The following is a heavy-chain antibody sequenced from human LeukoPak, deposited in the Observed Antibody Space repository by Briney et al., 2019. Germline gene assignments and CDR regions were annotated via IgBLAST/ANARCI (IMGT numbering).Heavy chain of an antibody. CDR3: ARTGATVTMLYPFDH. J-gene: IGHJ4*02. Sequence: SETLSLTCTVSGGSIRSYYWSWIRQPPGKGLEWIGYIYYSGSTNYNPSLKSRVSISVDTSKNQFSLKLSSVTAADTAVYYCARTGATVTMLYPFDHWGQGTLVTVSS. CDR2: IYYSGST. CDR1: GGSIRSYY. V-gene: IGHV4-59*01. D-gene: IGHD4-17*01.